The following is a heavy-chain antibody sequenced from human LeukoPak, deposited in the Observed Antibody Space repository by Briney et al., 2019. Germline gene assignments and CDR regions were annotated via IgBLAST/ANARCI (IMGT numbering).Heavy chain of an antibody. CDR3: ARSLVAAGGTFDY. Sequence: ASVKVSCKASGYTFTGYYMHWVRQAPGQGLEWMGWINPNSGGTNYAQKFQGRVTMTRDTSISTAYMELSRLRSDDTAVYYCARSLVAAGGTFDYWGQGTLVTVSS. J-gene: IGHJ4*02. D-gene: IGHD6-13*01. CDR2: INPNSGGT. V-gene: IGHV1-2*02. CDR1: GYTFTGYY.